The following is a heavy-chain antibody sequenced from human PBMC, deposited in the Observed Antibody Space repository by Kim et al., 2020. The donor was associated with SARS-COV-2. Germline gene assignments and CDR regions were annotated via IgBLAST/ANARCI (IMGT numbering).Heavy chain of an antibody. CDR3: VISPAYYYDSSGYLIPY. V-gene: IGHV3-9*01. J-gene: IGHJ4*02. Sequence: VKGRFTISRDNAKNSLYLQMNSLRAEDTALYYCVISPAYYYDSSGYLIPYWGQGTLVTVSS. D-gene: IGHD3-22*01.